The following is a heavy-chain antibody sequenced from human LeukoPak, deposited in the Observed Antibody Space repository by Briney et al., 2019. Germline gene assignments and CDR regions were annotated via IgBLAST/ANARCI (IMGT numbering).Heavy chain of an antibody. CDR2: IKPDGSEK. Sequence: GGSQRLSCATSGFTFSSYWMSWVRQAPGKGLEWVANIKPDGSEKNYVDSVKGRFTISRDNGKNSLYQQMNSLRGEDAAVYYCARRAGAYSHPYDYWGQGTLVTVSS. D-gene: IGHD4/OR15-4a*01. CDR3: ARRAGAYSHPYDY. V-gene: IGHV3-7*01. CDR1: GFTFSSYW. J-gene: IGHJ4*02.